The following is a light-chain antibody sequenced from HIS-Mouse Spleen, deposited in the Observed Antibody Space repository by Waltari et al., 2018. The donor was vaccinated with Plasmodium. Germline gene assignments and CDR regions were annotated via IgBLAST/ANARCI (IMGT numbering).Light chain of an antibody. CDR1: DLPKNY. CDR3: YSTDSSGNHRV. J-gene: IGLJ3*02. CDR2: EDS. V-gene: IGLV3-10*01. Sequence: SSELTQPPSLSVCPGQTARITCSGDDLPKNYAYWYQQKSGQAPVLVIYEDSKRPSGIPERFSGSSSGTMATLTISGAQVEDEADYYCYSTDSSGNHRVFGGGTKLTVL.